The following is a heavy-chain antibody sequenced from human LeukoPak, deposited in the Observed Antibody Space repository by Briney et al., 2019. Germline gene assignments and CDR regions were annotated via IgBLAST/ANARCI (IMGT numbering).Heavy chain of an antibody. CDR1: GFTFSSYG. CDR2: ISGSGGIT. Sequence: GGSLRLSCAASGFTFSSYGMSWVRRAPGKGPEWVSGISGSGGITYYADSVKGRFTISRDNSQNTLYLQMNTLRAEDTAVYYCAKVVSGYHFDYWGQGTLVTVSS. D-gene: IGHD5-12*01. V-gene: IGHV3-23*01. CDR3: AKVVSGYHFDY. J-gene: IGHJ4*02.